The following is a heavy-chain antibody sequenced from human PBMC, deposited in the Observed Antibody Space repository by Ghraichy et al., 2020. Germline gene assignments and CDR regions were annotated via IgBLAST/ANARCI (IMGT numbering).Heavy chain of an antibody. CDR2: INPNSGGT. J-gene: IGHJ3*02. CDR3: ASLNYDSSGYYYKDAFDI. D-gene: IGHD3-22*01. CDR1: GYTFTGYY. V-gene: IGHV1-2*06. Sequence: ASVKVSCKASGYTFTGYYMHWVRQAPGQGLEWMGRINPNSGGTNYAQKFQGRVTMTRDTSISTAYMELSRLRSDDTAVYYCASLNYDSSGYYYKDAFDIWGQGTMVTVSS.